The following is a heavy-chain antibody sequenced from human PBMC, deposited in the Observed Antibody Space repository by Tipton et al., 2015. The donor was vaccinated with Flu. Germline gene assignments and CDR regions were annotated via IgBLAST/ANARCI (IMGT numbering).Heavy chain of an antibody. Sequence: LRLSCTVSGASISSRGYYWGWIRQPPGKCLEWIGCIYSSVSTYYNPSLRSRVTISLDTSKNQFSLKLSSVTAADTAVYYCAREKDSGGSEYF. CDR2: IYSSVST. J-gene: IGHJ1*01. D-gene: IGHD6-19*01. CDR3: AREKDSGGSEYF. V-gene: IGHV4-39*07. CDR1: GASISSRGYY.